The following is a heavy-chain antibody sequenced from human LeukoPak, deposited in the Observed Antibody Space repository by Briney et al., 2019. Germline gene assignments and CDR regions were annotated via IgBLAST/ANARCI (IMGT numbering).Heavy chain of an antibody. J-gene: IGHJ5*02. CDR3: ARDQRAPPSDNWFDP. V-gene: IGHV1-69*01. Sequence: EWMGGIIPIFGTANYAQKFQGRVTITADESTSTAYMELSSLRSEDTAVYYCARDQRAPPSDNWFDPWGQGTLVTVSS. CDR2: IIPIFGTA.